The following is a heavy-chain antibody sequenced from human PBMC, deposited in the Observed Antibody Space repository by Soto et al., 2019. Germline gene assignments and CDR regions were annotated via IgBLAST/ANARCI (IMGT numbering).Heavy chain of an antibody. CDR3: AREHHTSGYCSSTSCPFYYGMDV. CDR2: IYYSGST. V-gene: IGHV4-61*01. J-gene: IGHJ6*02. CDR1: GGSVSSGIYY. Sequence: SETLSLTCTVSGGSVSSGIYYGIWIRQPPGKVLDWIGYIYYSGSTNYNPSLKSRVTISVDTSKNQFSLKLSSVTAADTAVYYCAREHHTSGYCSSTSCPFYYGMDVWGQGTTVTVSS. D-gene: IGHD2-2*01.